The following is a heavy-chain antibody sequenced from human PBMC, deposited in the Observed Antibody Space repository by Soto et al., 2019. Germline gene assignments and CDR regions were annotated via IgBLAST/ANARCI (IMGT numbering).Heavy chain of an antibody. D-gene: IGHD3-9*01. CDR2: INHRGST. Sequence: QVQLQQWGAGLLKPSETLSLTCAVYGGSFSGYYWSWIRQPPGKGLEWIGEINHRGSTKYNPSLKSRVTISVDTSKNQFSLKLSSVTAADTAVYYCARGGPSGYVYWGQGILVTVSS. CDR3: ARGGPSGYVY. CDR1: GGSFSGYY. V-gene: IGHV4-34*01. J-gene: IGHJ4*02.